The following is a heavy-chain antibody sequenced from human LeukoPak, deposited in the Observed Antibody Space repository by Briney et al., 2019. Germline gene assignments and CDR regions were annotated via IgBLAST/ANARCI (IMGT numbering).Heavy chain of an antibody. CDR1: GGSISSSTHY. Sequence: SETLSLTCTVSGGSISSSTHYWGWIRQPPGKGLEWIGSIYSGGSTYYNPSLKSRISTTIDTSKNQLSLKLRSVTAAETATYYCARVWYGAGSFMADYWGQGTLVTVSS. V-gene: IGHV4-39*07. CDR2: IYSGGST. CDR3: ARVWYGAGSFMADY. J-gene: IGHJ4*02. D-gene: IGHD3-10*01.